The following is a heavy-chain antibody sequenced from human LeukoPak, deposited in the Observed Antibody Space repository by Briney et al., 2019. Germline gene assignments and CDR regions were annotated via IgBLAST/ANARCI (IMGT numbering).Heavy chain of an antibody. CDR2: IYSGGGT. D-gene: IGHD1/OR15-1a*01. CDR3: AREGLTGTIDY. V-gene: IGHV3-53*01. Sequence: PGGSLRLSCAASGFTVSSNYMSWVRQAPGKGLEWVSVIYSGGGTYYADSVKGRFTISRDNSKNTLYLQMNSLRAEGTAVYYCAREGLTGTIDYWGQGTLVTVSS. CDR1: GFTVSSNY. J-gene: IGHJ4*02.